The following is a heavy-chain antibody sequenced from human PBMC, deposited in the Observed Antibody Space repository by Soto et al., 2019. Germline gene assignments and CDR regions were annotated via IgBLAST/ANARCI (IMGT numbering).Heavy chain of an antibody. V-gene: IGHV3-11*01. CDR1: GVTFSDYY. CDR3: ARDAGLGISTSRFYLPWFDP. CDR2: ISSSGSTI. J-gene: IGHJ5*02. Sequence: PGGALRLSCAASGVTFSDYYMSWIRQAPGKGLEWVSYISSSGSTIYYADSVKGRFTISRDNAKNSLYLQMNSLRAEDTAVYYCARDAGLGISTSRFYLPWFDPWGQGTLVTVSS. D-gene: IGHD2-2*01.